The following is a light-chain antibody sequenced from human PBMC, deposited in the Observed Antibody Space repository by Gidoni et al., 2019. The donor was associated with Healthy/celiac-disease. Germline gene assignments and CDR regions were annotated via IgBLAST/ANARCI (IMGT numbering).Light chain of an antibody. CDR2: GNS. V-gene: IGLV1-40*01. J-gene: IGLJ2*01. CDR1: SSNIGAGYD. CDR3: QSYDSSLSGVV. Sequence: QSVLTQPPSVSGAPGQRVTISCTGSSSNIGAGYDLHWYQQLPGTAPKLLIYGNSNRPSGVPDRFSGAKYGTSASLAITGLQAEDEADYYCQSYDSSLSGVVFGGGTKLTVL.